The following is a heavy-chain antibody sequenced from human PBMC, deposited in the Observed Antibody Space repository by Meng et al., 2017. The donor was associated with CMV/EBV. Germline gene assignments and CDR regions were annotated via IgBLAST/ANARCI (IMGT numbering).Heavy chain of an antibody. D-gene: IGHD6-6*01. CDR3: SRVGIAARPGAASSNWFDP. CDR1: GFTFGDYA. CDR2: IRSKAYGGTT. J-gene: IGHJ5*01. Sequence: GGSLRLSCTASGFTFGDYAMSWVRQAPGQGLEWVGFIRSKAYGGTTEYAASVKGRFTIARDDSKSIAYLQMNSLKTEETAVYYCSRVGIAARPGAASSNWFDPWGQGTLVTVSS. V-gene: IGHV3-49*04.